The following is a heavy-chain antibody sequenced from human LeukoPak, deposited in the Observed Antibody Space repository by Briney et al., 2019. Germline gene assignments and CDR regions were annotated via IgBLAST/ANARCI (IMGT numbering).Heavy chain of an antibody. D-gene: IGHD3-22*01. CDR2: ITSSSAYI. Sequence: GGSLRLSCAASGFNYSAYNMNWVRQASGKGLEWVASITSSSAYIYYGDSVKGRVRISRDNAKNSLYLQMTALIAEDTAVYYCARDPPNNGYDFDYWGQGILVTVSS. CDR1: GFNYSAYN. CDR3: ARDPPNNGYDFDY. J-gene: IGHJ4*02. V-gene: IGHV3-21*01.